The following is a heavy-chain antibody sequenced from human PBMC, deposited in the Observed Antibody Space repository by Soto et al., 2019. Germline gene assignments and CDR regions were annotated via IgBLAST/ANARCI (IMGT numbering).Heavy chain of an antibody. V-gene: IGHV1-69*13. Sequence: SVKVSCKASGGTFSSYASSWVRQAPGQGLEWMGGIIPIFGTANYAQKFQGRVTITADESTSTAYMELSSLRSEDTAVYYCARNRGYCTNGVCYTPDYYYYGMDVWGQGTTVTVSS. J-gene: IGHJ6*02. CDR2: IIPIFGTA. CDR3: ARNRGYCTNGVCYTPDYYYYGMDV. D-gene: IGHD2-8*01. CDR1: GGTFSSYA.